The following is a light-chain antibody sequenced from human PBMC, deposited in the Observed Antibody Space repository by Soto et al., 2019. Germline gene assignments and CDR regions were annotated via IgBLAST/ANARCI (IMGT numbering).Light chain of an antibody. CDR2: SDN. Sequence: QSVLTQPPSASGTPGQRVTISCSGSSSNIGTNTVIWYQQLPGAAPKLLIYSDNQRPSGVPDRFSGSKSGTSASLAISGLQSEDEADYYCAAWDVSLMVFGGGTQLTVL. CDR3: AAWDVSLMV. CDR1: SSNIGTNT. J-gene: IGLJ7*01. V-gene: IGLV1-44*01.